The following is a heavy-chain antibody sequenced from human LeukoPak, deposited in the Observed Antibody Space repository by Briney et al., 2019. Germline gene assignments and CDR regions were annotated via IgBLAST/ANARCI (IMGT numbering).Heavy chain of an antibody. Sequence: PGRSLRLSCAASGFTFSSYAMSWVRQAPRKGPEWFSAISGSGGSTFYADSVKGRFTISRDNSKNTLYLQINSVTDEATALYYCAKAPVSAPANHWFDPCGHGTLVTVSS. D-gene: IGHD6-6*01. V-gene: IGHV3-23*01. CDR3: AKAPVSAPANHWFDP. CDR1: GFTFSSYA. CDR2: ISGSGGST. J-gene: IGHJ5*02.